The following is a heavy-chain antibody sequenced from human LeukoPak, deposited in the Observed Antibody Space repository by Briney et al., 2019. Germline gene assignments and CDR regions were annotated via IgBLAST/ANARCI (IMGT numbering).Heavy chain of an antibody. J-gene: IGHJ6*03. Sequence: PVKVSCKASGGTFSSYAISWVRQAPGQGLEWMGGIIPIFGTANYAQKFHGRVTITTDESTSTAYMELSRLRSEDTAVYYCARVRKVISYYYYMDVWGKGTTVSVSS. V-gene: IGHV1-69*05. D-gene: IGHD3-16*02. CDR3: ARVRKVISYYYYMDV. CDR1: GGTFSSYA. CDR2: IIPIFGTA.